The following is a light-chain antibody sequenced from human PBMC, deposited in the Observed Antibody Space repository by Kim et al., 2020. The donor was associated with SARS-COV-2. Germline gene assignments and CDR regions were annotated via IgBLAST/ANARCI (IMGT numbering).Light chain of an antibody. V-gene: IGKV1-39*01. Sequence: VGERRTNAGRGRQRIGNGLNWYQERTGKAPKLLIYGASSVQSGGPSRFSGNGSGTDFTLTISSLQPEDFGTYYCKQSYSTPWLSFGGGTKVDIK. J-gene: IGKJ4*01. CDR2: GAS. CDR3: KQSYSTPWLS. CDR1: QRIGNG.